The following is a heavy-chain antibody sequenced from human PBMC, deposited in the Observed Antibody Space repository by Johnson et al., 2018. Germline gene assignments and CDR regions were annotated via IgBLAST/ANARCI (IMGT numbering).Heavy chain of an antibody. CDR3: AKGTGETGRGTLRYYYGMDV. CDR1: GFSFSSYA. CDR2: ISGSGGTT. J-gene: IGHJ6*02. Sequence: VQLVESGGGLVQPGGSLRLSCAASGFSFSSYAMSWVRQAPGKGLEWVSVISGSGGTTYYADSVKGRVTTTRNNSQNTLYLQMNSRGAEDPAVYYCAKGTGETGRGTLRYYYGMDVWGQGTTVTVAS. V-gene: IGHV3-23*04. D-gene: IGHD1-1*01.